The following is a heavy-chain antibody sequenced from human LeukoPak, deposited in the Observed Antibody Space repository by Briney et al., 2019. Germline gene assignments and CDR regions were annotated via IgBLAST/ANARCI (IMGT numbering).Heavy chain of an antibody. Sequence: SETLSLTCTVSGGSISSYYLSWIRQPPGKGLEWMGYIYYSGSTNYNPSLKSRVTISVDTSKHQFSLKLRSVTAADKAVYYCASYSSGWLHGHAFDIWGQGTMVTVSS. J-gene: IGHJ3*02. CDR1: GGSISSYY. V-gene: IGHV4-59*01. D-gene: IGHD6-19*01. CDR2: IYYSGST. CDR3: ASYSSGWLHGHAFDI.